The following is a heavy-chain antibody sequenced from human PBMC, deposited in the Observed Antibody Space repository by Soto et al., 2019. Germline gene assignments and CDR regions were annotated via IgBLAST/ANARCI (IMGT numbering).Heavy chain of an antibody. CDR2: IYPGDSDT. CDR1: GYRFTSYW. D-gene: IGHD3-22*01. V-gene: IGHV5-51*01. J-gene: IGHJ6*02. CDR3: ARHSYYYDSSGYYRYYYYYYGMDV. Sequence: PGESLKISCKGSGYRFTSYWIGWVRQMPGKGLEWMGIIYPGDSDTRYSPSFQGQVTISADKSISTAYLQWSSLKASDTAMYYCARHSYYYDSSGYYRYYYYYYGMDVWGQGTTVTVSS.